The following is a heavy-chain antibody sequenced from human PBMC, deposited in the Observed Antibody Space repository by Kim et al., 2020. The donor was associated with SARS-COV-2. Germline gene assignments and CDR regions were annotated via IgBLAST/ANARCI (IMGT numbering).Heavy chain of an antibody. D-gene: IGHD1-1*01. CDR1: GGSISSSNW. J-gene: IGHJ6*02. CDR2: IYHSGST. Sequence: SETLSLTCAVSGGSISSSNWWSWVRQPPGKGLEWIGEIYHSGSTNYNPSLKSRVTISVDKSKNQFSLKLSSVTAAATAVYYCARDGVPQRTTTGFDGMDVWGQGTTVTVSS. CDR3: ARDGVPQRTTTGFDGMDV. V-gene: IGHV4-4*02.